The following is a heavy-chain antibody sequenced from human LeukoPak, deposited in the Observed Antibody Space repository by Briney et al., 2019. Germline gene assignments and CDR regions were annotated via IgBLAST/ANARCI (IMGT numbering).Heavy chain of an antibody. J-gene: IGHJ4*02. V-gene: IGHV1-2*02. CDR3: ARVHATGYFSLDLGY. CDR2: INPNTGGT. CDR1: GYTFTGYF. Sequence: ASVKVSCKASGYTFTGYFMHWVRQAPGQGLDWMGWINPNTGGTKYAQKFQGRVTMTRDTSIGTAYMELSAVTSDDTAVYFCARVHATGYFSLDLGYWGQGTLVTVSS. D-gene: IGHD3-9*01.